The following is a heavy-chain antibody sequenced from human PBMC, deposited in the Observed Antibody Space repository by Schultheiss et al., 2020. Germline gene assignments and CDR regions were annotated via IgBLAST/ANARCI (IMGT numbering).Heavy chain of an antibody. Sequence: GGSLRLSCAASGFTFSRYGMHWVRQAPGKGLEWVAVISYDGSNKYYADSVKGRFTISRDNSKNTLYLQMNSLRAEDTAVYYCAKGAAAGTHGDFDYWGQGTLVTVSS. CDR2: ISYDGSNK. V-gene: IGHV3-30*18. CDR1: GFTFSRYG. CDR3: AKGAAAGTHGDFDY. J-gene: IGHJ4*02. D-gene: IGHD6-13*01.